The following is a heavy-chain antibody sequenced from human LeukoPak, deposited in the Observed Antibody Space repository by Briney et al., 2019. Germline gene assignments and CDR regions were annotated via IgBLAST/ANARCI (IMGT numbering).Heavy chain of an antibody. V-gene: IGHV3-11*01. CDR1: GISMSGYF. CDR2: LSNSGSSI. J-gene: IGHJ4*02. Sequence: GSLRLSCAASGISMSGYFMSWIRQAPGKGLEWVAYLSNSGSSIYYAESVKGRFTISRDNANNSLFLQMNNLRVDDTALYYCTREPNDYGDNGRHYWGQGTLVTVSA. D-gene: IGHD4-17*01. CDR3: TREPNDYGDNGRHY.